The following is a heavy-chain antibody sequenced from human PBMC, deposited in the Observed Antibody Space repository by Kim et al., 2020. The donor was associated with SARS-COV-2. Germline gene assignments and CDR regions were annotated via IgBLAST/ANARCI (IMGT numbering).Heavy chain of an antibody. D-gene: IGHD4-17*01. J-gene: IGHJ4*02. V-gene: IGHV1-46*01. Sequence: ASVKVSCKASGYTFTSYCMHWVRQAPGQGLEWMGIINPSGGSTSYAQKFQGRVTMTRDTSTSTVYMELSSLRSEDTAVYYCARDQATVVTRVPFDYWGQGTLVTVSS. CDR3: ARDQATVVTRVPFDY. CDR1: GYTFTSYC. CDR2: INPSGGST.